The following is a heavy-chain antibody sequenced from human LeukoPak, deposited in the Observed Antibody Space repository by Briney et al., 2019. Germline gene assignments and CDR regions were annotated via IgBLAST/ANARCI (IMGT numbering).Heavy chain of an antibody. CDR1: GGSFSGYY. D-gene: IGHD2-21*02. J-gene: IGHJ4*02. CDR3: AVVTASYYEFDY. V-gene: IGHV4-34*01. CDR2: IYYSGST. Sequence: SETLSLTCAVYGGSFSGYYWSWIRQPPGKGLEWIGSIYYSGSTYYNPSLKSRVTISVDTSKNQFSLKLSSVTAADTAVYYCAVVTASYYEFDYWGQGTLVTVSS.